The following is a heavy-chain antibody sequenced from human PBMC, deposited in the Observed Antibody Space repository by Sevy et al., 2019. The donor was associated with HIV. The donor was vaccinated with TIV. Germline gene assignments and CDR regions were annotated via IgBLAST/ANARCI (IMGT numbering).Heavy chain of an antibody. V-gene: IGHV3-23*01. CDR3: VKDHAYYYDSSGPPTPDY. CDR2: ISGSGGST. CDR1: GFTFSSYA. J-gene: IGHJ4*02. Sequence: GGSLRLSCAASGFTFSSYAMSWVRQAPGKGLEWVSAISGSGGSTYYADSVKGRFTISRDNSKNTLYLQMNSLRAEDTDVYYCVKDHAYYYDSSGPPTPDYWGQGTLVTVSS. D-gene: IGHD3-22*01.